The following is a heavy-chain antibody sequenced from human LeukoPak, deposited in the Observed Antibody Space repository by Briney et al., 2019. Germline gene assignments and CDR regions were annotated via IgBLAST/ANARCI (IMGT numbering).Heavy chain of an antibody. CDR2: IYYSGST. CDR3: ARSGGSDDAFDI. Sequence: PSQTLSLTCTVSGGSISSGGYYWRWIRQHPGKGLEWIGYIYYSGSTYYNPSLKSRVTISVDTSKNQFSLKLSSVTAADTAVYYCARSGGSDDAFDIWGQGTMVTVSS. V-gene: IGHV4-31*03. J-gene: IGHJ3*02. D-gene: IGHD6-19*01. CDR1: GGSISSGGYY.